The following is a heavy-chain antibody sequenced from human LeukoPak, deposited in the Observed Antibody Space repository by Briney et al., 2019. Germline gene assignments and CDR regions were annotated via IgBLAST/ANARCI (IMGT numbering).Heavy chain of an antibody. Sequence: ASVKVSCKASGYTFTSYGISWVRQAPGQGLEWMGWISAYNGNTNYAQKLQGRVTMTTDTSTSTAYMEPRSLRSDDTAVYYCARGLLWFGELSYGDYWGQGTLVTVSS. J-gene: IGHJ4*02. D-gene: IGHD3-10*01. CDR3: ARGLLWFGELSYGDY. V-gene: IGHV1-18*01. CDR1: GYTFTSYG. CDR2: ISAYNGNT.